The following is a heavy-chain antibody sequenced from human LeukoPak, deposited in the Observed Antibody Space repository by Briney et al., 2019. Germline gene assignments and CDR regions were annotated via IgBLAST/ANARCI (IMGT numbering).Heavy chain of an antibody. Sequence: SETLSLTCTVSGGSVSSSFYYWGWIRQPPGKGLEWVGSMYFSGSTHYNPSLKSRVTISVDTSKNQFSLKLTSVTAADTAVYYCANAASYSVDYWGQGTLVTVSS. D-gene: IGHD1-26*01. CDR1: GGSVSSSFYY. CDR3: ANAASYSVDY. V-gene: IGHV4-39*01. CDR2: MYFSGST. J-gene: IGHJ4*02.